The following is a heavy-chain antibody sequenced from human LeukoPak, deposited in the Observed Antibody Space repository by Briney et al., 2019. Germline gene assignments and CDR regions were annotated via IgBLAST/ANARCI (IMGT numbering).Heavy chain of an antibody. V-gene: IGHV4-38-2*02. Sequence: PSETLSLTCTVSGYSISSGYYWGWIRQPPGKGLEWIGSIYHSGSTYYNPSLKSRVTISVDTPKNQFSLKLSSVTAADTAVYYCARAKYSDYWGQGTLVTVSS. CDR1: GYSISSGYY. CDR3: ARAKYSDY. D-gene: IGHD2-21*01. J-gene: IGHJ4*02. CDR2: IYHSGST.